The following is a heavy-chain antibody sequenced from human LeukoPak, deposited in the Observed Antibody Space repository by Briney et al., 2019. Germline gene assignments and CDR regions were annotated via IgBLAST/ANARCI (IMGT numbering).Heavy chain of an antibody. Sequence: GGSLRLSCAASGFTFSTYAMHWVRQAPGKGLEWVAAISNDGRNTYYADSVKGRFTVSRDNSKTTLYLQMNSLRVEDTAVYYCARGPNYDFWSGYYTWGQETRVTVSS. J-gene: IGHJ5*02. V-gene: IGHV3-30*04. CDR2: ISNDGRNT. CDR1: GFTFSTYA. D-gene: IGHD3-3*01. CDR3: ARGPNYDFWSGYYT.